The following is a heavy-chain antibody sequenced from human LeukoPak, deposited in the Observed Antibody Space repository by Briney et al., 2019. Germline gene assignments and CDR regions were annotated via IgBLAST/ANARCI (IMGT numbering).Heavy chain of an antibody. D-gene: IGHD6-13*01. V-gene: IGHV1-2*02. J-gene: IGHJ5*02. Sequence: ASVKVSCKASRYTFTGYYMHWVRQAPGQGLEWMGWINPNSGGTNYAQKFQGRVTMTRDTSISTAYMELSRLRSDDTAVYYCAREGIAAARQRSFDPWGQGTLVTVSS. CDR2: INPNSGGT. CDR3: AREGIAAARQRSFDP. CDR1: RYTFTGYY.